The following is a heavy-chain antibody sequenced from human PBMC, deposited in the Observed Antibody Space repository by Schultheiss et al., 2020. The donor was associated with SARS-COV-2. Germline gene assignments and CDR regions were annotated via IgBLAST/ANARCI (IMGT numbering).Heavy chain of an antibody. D-gene: IGHD3-3*01. CDR2: ISSSGSTI. CDR1: GFTFSSYA. CDR3: TTGLRFLEWLLLFDY. V-gene: IGHV3-23*01. Sequence: GESLKISCAASGFTFSSYAMSWVRQAPGKGLEWVSYISSSGSTIYYADSVKGRFTISRDNSKNTLYLQMNSLKTEDTAVYYCTTGLRFLEWLLLFDYWGQGTLVTVSS. J-gene: IGHJ4*02.